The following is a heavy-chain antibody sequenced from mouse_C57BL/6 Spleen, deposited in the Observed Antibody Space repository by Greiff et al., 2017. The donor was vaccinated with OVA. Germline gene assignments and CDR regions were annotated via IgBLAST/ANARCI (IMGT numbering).Heavy chain of an antibody. V-gene: IGHV5-17*01. J-gene: IGHJ4*01. CDR3: ARGYDWGLYAMDY. CDR1: GFTFSDYG. Sequence: EVKLVESGGGLVKPGGSLKLSCAASGFTFSDYGMHWVRQAPEKGLEWVAYISSGSSTIYYADTVKGRFTISRDNAKNTLFLQMTSLRSEDTDMYCCARGYDWGLYAMDYWGQGTSVTVSS. D-gene: IGHD2-14*01. CDR2: ISSGSSTI.